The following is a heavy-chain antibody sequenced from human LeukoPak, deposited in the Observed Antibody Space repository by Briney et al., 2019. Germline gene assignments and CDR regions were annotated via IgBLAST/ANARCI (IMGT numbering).Heavy chain of an antibody. J-gene: IGHJ3*02. CDR1: GGSFSGYY. V-gene: IGHV4-34*01. CDR2: INHSGST. Sequence: SETLSLTCAVYGGSFSGYYWSWIRQPPGKGLEWIGEINHSGSTNYNPFLKSRVTTSVDTSKNQFSLKLSSVTAADTAVYYCARDALDIVVVPAAIRAFDIWGQGTMVTVSS. CDR3: ARDALDIVVVPAAIRAFDI. D-gene: IGHD2-2*03.